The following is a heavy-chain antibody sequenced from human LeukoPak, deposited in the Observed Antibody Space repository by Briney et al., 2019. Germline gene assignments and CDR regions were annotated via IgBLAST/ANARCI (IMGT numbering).Heavy chain of an antibody. V-gene: IGHV3-7*01. J-gene: IGHJ4*02. CDR1: GFSFNAYW. Sequence: GGSLRLSCAASGFSFNAYWMAWVRQAPGTGLEWVANINPAGSETFHVDPVKGRFSISRDHAKNLVYLQMNSLRAEDTAVYYCAPCGLVAALDLWGQGTLVTVSS. D-gene: IGHD5-12*01. CDR3: APCGLVAALDL. CDR2: INPAGSET.